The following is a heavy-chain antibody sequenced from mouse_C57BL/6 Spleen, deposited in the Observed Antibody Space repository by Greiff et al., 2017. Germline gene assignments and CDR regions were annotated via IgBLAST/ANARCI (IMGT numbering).Heavy chain of an antibody. V-gene: IGHV3-6*01. D-gene: IGHD2-4*01. J-gene: IGHJ4*01. CDR1: GYSITSGYY. CDR3: ARGDYDGYYAMDY. CDR2: ISYDGSN. Sequence: EVQLQESGPGLVKPSQSLSLTCSVTGYSITSGYYWNWIRQFPGNKLEWMGYISYDGSNNYNPSLKNRISITRDTSKNQFFLKLNSVTTEDTATYYCARGDYDGYYAMDYWGQGTSVTVSS.